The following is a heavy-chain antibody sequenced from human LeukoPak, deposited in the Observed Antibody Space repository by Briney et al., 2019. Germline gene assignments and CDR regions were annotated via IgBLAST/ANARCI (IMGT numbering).Heavy chain of an antibody. V-gene: IGHV3-7*05. CDR2: IKEDGSEK. Sequence: PGGSLSLSRAASGFTFSSYWMSWVRQAPGKGLEWVANIKEDGSEKYYVDSVKGRFTVIRDNAKKSLYLQMNSLRDEDTAVYYCATPMRFDYWGQGTLVTVSS. CDR1: GFTFSSYW. J-gene: IGHJ4*02. CDR3: ATPMRFDY.